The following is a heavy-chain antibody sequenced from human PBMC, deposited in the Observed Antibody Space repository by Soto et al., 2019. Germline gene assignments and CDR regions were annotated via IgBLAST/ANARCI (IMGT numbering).Heavy chain of an antibody. V-gene: IGHV1-18*01. Sequence: VQLVQSGAEVKKPGASEKVSCKASGNTFTSYGISWVRQAPGQGLEWMGWISAYNGNTNYAQKLQGRVTMTTDTSTSTAYMELRSLRSDDTAVYYCARTQEEIVVVTASDYWGQGTLVTVSS. D-gene: IGHD2-21*02. CDR3: ARTQEEIVVVTASDY. J-gene: IGHJ4*02. CDR2: ISAYNGNT. CDR1: GNTFTSYG.